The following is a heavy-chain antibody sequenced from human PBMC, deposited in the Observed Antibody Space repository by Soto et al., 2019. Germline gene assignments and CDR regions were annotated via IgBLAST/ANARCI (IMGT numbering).Heavy chain of an antibody. CDR1: GYNFTKYD. CDR2: MNPNSGNK. J-gene: IGHJ6*03. CDR3: ARANSGYEYHLGVRYYYYYMDV. V-gene: IGHV1-8*01. Sequence: GGSVKVSRKASGYNFTKYDIKWGGQAHGQRVEGMGWMNPNSGNKGYAQKFQGRVTMTRNTSISTAYMELSSLRSEDTAVYYCARANSGYEYHLGVRYYYYYMDVWGKGTTVTVSS. D-gene: IGHD5-12*01.